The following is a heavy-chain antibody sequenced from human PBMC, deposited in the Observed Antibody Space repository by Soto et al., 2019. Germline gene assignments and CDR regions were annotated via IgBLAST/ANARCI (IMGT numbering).Heavy chain of an antibody. Sequence: SETRSLTCTLAGVSISRGGYYWSWIRQHPGKGLEWIGYIYDSGTTYYNPSLKSRVTISVDTSKNQFALKLSSVTAADTVVYYCARVDRTGPYHYYGMDVRGQGTTVTVPS. CDR2: IYDSGTT. CDR1: GVSISRGGYY. V-gene: IGHV4-31*03. CDR3: ARVDRTGPYHYYGMDV. J-gene: IGHJ6*01.